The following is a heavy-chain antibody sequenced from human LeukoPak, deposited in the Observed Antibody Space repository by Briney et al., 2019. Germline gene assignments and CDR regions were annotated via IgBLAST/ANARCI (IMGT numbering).Heavy chain of an antibody. Sequence: SETLSLTCTVSGDSISSYYLSWIRQPPGQGLEWIGYIYYSGSTNYNPSLKSRVTMSVDTSKNQFSLKLSSVTAADTAVYYCARDRQWLVDWGQGTLVTVSS. D-gene: IGHD6-19*01. CDR2: IYYSGST. V-gene: IGHV4-59*01. CDR3: ARDRQWLVD. CDR1: GDSISSYY. J-gene: IGHJ4*02.